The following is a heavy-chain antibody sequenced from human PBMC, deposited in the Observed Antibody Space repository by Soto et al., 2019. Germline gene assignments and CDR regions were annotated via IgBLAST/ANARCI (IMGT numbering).Heavy chain of an antibody. CDR3: ARMDGDYNYYGLDV. CDR2: FFSDAER. CDR1: WFSLTNGRMG. V-gene: IGHV2-26*01. J-gene: IGHJ6*02. D-gene: IGHD4-17*01. Sequence: SGPTLVNPTETLTLTCSVSWFSLTNGRMGVSWIRQPPGKALEWLAHFFSDAERSYSTSMQSRLNMYKDSSGSQVVLTMTNMAPADTATYFCARMDGDYNYYGLDVWGHGIAVTSP.